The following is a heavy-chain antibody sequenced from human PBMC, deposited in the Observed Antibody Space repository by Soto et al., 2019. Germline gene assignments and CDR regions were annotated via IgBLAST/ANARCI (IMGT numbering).Heavy chain of an antibody. CDR3: ATEYDYGGNP. Sequence: QVQLVESGGGVVQPGRSLRLSCAASGFTFSSYGMHWVRQAPGKGLEWVAVISYDGSNKYYADYVKGRFTISRDNSKNTLYLQMNSLRAEDTTVYYGATEYDYGGNPLGQGTLVTVSS. D-gene: IGHD4-17*01. V-gene: IGHV3-30*03. J-gene: IGHJ5*02. CDR2: ISYDGSNK. CDR1: GFTFSSYG.